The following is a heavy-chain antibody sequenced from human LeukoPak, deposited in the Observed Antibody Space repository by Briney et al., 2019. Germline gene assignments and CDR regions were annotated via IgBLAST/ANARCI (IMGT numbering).Heavy chain of an antibody. J-gene: IGHJ6*02. CDR1: GFTFSDYY. Sequence: GGSPRVSRVAPGFTFSDYYICSGRPAPGKGLERVSYICRSGSIIYYAETVKGGFTISRDNAKNSLYLQMNSLRAEDTAVYYCATGLLSYRYGDYMHQDYYDGMDVWGQGTTVTVSS. CDR3: ATGLLSYRYGDYMHQDYYDGMDV. D-gene: IGHD4-17*01. V-gene: IGHV3-11*01. CDR2: ICRSGSII.